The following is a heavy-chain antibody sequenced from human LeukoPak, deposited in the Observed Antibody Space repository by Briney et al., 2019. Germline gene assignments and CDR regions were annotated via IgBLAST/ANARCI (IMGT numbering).Heavy chain of an antibody. V-gene: IGHV1-2*06. CDR3: ARDLDYYDSSGYYSYFDY. Sequence: ASVKVSCKASGYTFTGYYMHWVRQAPGQGLEWMGRINPNSGGTNYAQKFQGRVTMTRDTSISTAYMELSRLRSDDTAVYYCARDLDYYDSSGYYSYFDYWAREPWSPSPQ. CDR2: INPNSGGT. J-gene: IGHJ4*02. D-gene: IGHD3-22*01. CDR1: GYTFTGYY.